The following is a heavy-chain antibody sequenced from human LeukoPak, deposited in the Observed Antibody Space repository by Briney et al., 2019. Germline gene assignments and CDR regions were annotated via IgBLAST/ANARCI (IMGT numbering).Heavy chain of an antibody. J-gene: IGHJ4*02. V-gene: IGHV3-53*01. CDR2: IYRDAKT. D-gene: IGHD3-10*01. CDR1: GFAVSSNY. Sequence: GGSLRLSCAASGFAVSSNYMSWVRQAPGKGLEWVSVIYRDAKTYYADSVKCRFTISRDISKNTLFLQMTSLRAEDTALYYCAKVKGWYGEGYFDYWGQGTLVTVSS. CDR3: AKVKGWYGEGYFDY.